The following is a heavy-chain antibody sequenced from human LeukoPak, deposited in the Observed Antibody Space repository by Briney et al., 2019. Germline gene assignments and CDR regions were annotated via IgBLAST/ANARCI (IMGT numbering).Heavy chain of an antibody. D-gene: IGHD1-1*01. V-gene: IGHV3-7*01. CDR3: ARNLAYNAFDI. J-gene: IGHJ3*02. CDR1: RFTFSSSW. CDR2: IKEDGSQK. Sequence: GGSLRLSCAASRFTFSSSWMTWVRQPPGKGLEWVATIKEDGSQKDYEDSVKGRFTISRDNVKNSLYLQMDSLGAEDTAVYFCARNLAYNAFDIWGQGTMVTVSS.